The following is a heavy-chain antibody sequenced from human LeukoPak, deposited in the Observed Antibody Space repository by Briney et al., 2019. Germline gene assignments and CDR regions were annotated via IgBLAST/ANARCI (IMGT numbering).Heavy chain of an antibody. CDR2: ISGSGDST. D-gene: IGHD3-22*01. CDR1: GFTFSNYA. Sequence: GSLRLSCAASGFTFSNYAMRWVRQAPGKGLEWVSGISGSGDSTYYADSVKGRFTISRDNSKNTLSLQMNSLRAEDTAIYYCTRSGYRHPYHFDSWGQGTLVTVSS. CDR3: TRSGYRHPYHFDS. J-gene: IGHJ4*02. V-gene: IGHV3-23*01.